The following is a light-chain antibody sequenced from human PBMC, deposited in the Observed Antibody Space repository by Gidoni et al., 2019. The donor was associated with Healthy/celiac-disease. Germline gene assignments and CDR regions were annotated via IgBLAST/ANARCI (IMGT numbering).Light chain of an antibody. Sequence: QSVLTQPPSASGTPGQRVTISCSGSSSNIGSNTVNWYQQLPGTAPKLLIYSNNQRPSGVPDRFSGSQSCTSASLAISGLQSEDEADYYCAAWDDSLNGYWVFGGGTKLTVL. J-gene: IGLJ3*02. CDR2: SNN. CDR3: AAWDDSLNGYWV. CDR1: SSNIGSNT. V-gene: IGLV1-44*01.